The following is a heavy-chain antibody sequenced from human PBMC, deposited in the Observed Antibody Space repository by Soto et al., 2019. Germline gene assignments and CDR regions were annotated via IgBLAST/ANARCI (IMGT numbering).Heavy chain of an antibody. CDR1: GGSISSGDYY. Sequence: PSETLSLTCTVSGGSISSGDYYWSWIRQPPGKGLEWIGYIYYSGSTYYNPSLKSRVTISVDTSKNQFSLKLSSVTAADTAVYYCARARSPTYYDFWSGHLVGSNWFDPWGQGTLVTVSS. D-gene: IGHD3-3*01. J-gene: IGHJ5*02. V-gene: IGHV4-30-4*01. CDR2: IYYSGST. CDR3: ARARSPTYYDFWSGHLVGSNWFDP.